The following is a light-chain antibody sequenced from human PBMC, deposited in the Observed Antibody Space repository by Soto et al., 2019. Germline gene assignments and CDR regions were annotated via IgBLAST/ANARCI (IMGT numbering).Light chain of an antibody. CDR2: DSF. CDR3: QQRGSWPPT. CDR1: QSLNNH. V-gene: IGKV3-11*01. Sequence: EIVLTQSPATLSLSPGERATLSCRASQSLNNHLAWYQQKPGQAPSLLIYDSFNRAIGIPVRCSGSGSGTDFTLTISSLESEDFAVYYCQQRGSWPPTCGQGTNVES. J-gene: IGKJ1*01.